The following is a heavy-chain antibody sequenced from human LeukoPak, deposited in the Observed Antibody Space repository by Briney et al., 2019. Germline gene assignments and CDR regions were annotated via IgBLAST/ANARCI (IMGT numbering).Heavy chain of an antibody. Sequence: SETLSLTCTVSGGSISSSSYYWGWIRQPPGKGLEWIGSIYCSGSTYYNPSLKSRVTISVDTSKNQFSLKLSSVTAADTAVYYCARLALRYFDWLGSAFDIWGQGTMVTVSS. J-gene: IGHJ3*02. CDR3: ARLALRYFDWLGSAFDI. D-gene: IGHD3-9*01. CDR2: IYCSGST. CDR1: GGSISSSSYY. V-gene: IGHV4-39*01.